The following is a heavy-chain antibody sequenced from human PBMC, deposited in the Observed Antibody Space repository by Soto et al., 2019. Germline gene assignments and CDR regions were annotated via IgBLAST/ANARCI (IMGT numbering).Heavy chain of an antibody. CDR3: ARDRRLYCSSTSCYDY. J-gene: IGHJ4*03. V-gene: IGHV1-69*06. CDR1: GGTFRSYG. D-gene: IGHD2-2*01. Sequence: SVKVSCKASGGTFRSYGISLLRQAPVQGLEWMGGIIPIFGTANYAQKFQGRVTITADKSTSTAYMELSSLRSEDTAVYYCARDRRLYCSSTSCYDYWGQGTMVTVSS. CDR2: IIPIFGTA.